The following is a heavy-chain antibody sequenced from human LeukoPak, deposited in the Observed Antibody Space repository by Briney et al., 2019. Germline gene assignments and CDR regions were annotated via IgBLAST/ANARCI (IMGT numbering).Heavy chain of an antibody. Sequence: PGGSLRLSCAASGFTFSSYAMSWVRQAPGKGLEWVSAISGSGGSTYYADSVKGRFTISRDNSKNTLYLQMNSLRAEDTAVYYCAKDRDIVVVPAAISVRRAAFDIWGQGTMVTVSS. D-gene: IGHD2-2*02. CDR1: GFTFSSYA. J-gene: IGHJ3*02. V-gene: IGHV3-23*01. CDR3: AKDRDIVVVPAAISVRRAAFDI. CDR2: ISGSGGST.